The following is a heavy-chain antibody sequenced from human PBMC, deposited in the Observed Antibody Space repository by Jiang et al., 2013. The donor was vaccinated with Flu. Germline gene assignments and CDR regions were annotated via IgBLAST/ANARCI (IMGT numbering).Heavy chain of an antibody. CDR1: GGTFSSYA. CDR2: IIPIFGTA. CDR3: ARDRNMVRGVFDY. Sequence: SGAEVKKPGSSVKVSCKASGGTFSSYAISWVRQAPGQGLEWMGGIIPIFGTANYAQKFQGRVTITADESTSTAYMELSSLRSEDTAVYYCARDRNMVRGVFDYWGQGTRGHRLL. J-gene: IGHJ4*02. V-gene: IGHV1-69*01. D-gene: IGHD3-10*01.